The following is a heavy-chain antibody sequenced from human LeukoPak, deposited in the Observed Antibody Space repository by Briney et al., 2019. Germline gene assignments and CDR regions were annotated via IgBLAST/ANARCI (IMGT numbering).Heavy chain of an antibody. V-gene: IGHV4-39*01. CDR2: LYYSGST. CDR1: GDPISSSNYY. CDR3: ARRPVTDSYYYYYMDV. D-gene: IGHD2-21*02. J-gene: IGHJ6*03. Sequence: SETLSLTCTVSGDPISSSNYYWGWIRQPPGKGLEWMGSLYYSGSTDYNPSLKSRVTISVDTSKNQFSLKLNSVTAADTAVYYCARRPVTDSYYYYYMDVWGKGTTVTISS.